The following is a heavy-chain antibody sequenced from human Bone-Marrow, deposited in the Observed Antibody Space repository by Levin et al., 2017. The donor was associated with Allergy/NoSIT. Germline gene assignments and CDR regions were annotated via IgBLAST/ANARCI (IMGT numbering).Heavy chain of an antibody. D-gene: IGHD2-2*01. CDR2: ISYDGSNK. CDR3: AKLYVVPAALVDY. J-gene: IGHJ4*02. CDR1: GFTFSSYG. Sequence: GGSLRLSCAASGFTFSSYGMHWVRQAPGKGLEWVAVISYDGSNKYYADSVKGRFTISRDNSKNTLYLQMNSLRAEDTAVYYCAKLYVVPAALVDYWGQGTLVTVSS. V-gene: IGHV3-30*18.